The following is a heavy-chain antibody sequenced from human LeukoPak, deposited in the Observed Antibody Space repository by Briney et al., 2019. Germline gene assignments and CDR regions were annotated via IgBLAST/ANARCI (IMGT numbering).Heavy chain of an antibody. CDR1: GFTFRNYW. CDR2: IYVDGRTT. J-gene: IGHJ5*02. Sequence: GGSLRLSCVASGFTFRNYWMHWVRQPPGKGLVWVSRIYVDGRTTNYADSVKGRFTISRDNAKNTVYLEMNSLSVEDTATYYCVRDFRSADLWGQGTLVTVTS. V-gene: IGHV3-74*01. CDR3: VRDFRSADL.